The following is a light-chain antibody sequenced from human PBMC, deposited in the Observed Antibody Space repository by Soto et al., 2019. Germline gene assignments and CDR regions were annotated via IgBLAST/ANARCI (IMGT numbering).Light chain of an antibody. Sequence: EIVLTQSPGTLSLSPGERATLSCRASQNVTRNFLAWYQQRPGQAPSLLLYGASTRATGIPDRFSGSGSGTAFTLTINRVEPEDFAVYYCQQYVSSFILTFGQGTKLEI. CDR2: GAS. V-gene: IGKV3-20*01. CDR1: QNVTRNF. J-gene: IGKJ2*01. CDR3: QQYVSSFILT.